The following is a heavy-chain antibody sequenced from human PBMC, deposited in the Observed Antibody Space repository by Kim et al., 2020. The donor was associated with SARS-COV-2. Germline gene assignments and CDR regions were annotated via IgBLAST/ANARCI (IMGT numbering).Heavy chain of an antibody. J-gene: IGHJ4*02. CDR3: ARDFDSSGFYSL. CDR2: IYYSGSGTT. V-gene: IGHV4-61*01. D-gene: IGHD3-22*01. Sequence: SETLSLTCTVSGASVSSSTFYWSWIRQPPGKGLEWIGYIYYSGSGTTNFNPSLKSRVTISVDTSKNQFSLKLSSVTAADTAVYYCARDFDSSGFYSLWGQGTLVTVSS. CDR1: GASVSSSTFY.